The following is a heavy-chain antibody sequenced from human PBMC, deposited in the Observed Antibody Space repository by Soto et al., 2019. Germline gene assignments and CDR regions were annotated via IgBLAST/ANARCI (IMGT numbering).Heavy chain of an antibody. CDR2: ISYDGSNK. Sequence: QVRLVESGGGVVQPGRSLRLSCAASGFTFSSYAMHWVRQAPGKGLEWVAVISYDGSNKYYADSVKGRFTISRDNSKNTLYLQMNSLRAEDTAVYYCARDSEQLALNYYFDYWGQGTLVTVSS. V-gene: IGHV3-30-3*01. J-gene: IGHJ4*02. CDR3: ARDSEQLALNYYFDY. CDR1: GFTFSSYA. D-gene: IGHD6-13*01.